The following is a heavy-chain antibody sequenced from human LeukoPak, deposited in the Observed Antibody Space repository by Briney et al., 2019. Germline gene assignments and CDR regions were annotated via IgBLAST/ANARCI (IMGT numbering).Heavy chain of an antibody. J-gene: IGHJ5*02. CDR1: GFTFSSYE. V-gene: IGHV3-48*03. CDR3: ARGAWFGETKCWFDP. CDR2: ISSSGSTI. D-gene: IGHD3-10*01. Sequence: GGSLRLSCAASGFTFSSYEMNWVRQAPGKGLEWVSYISSSGSTIYYADSVKGRFTISRDNAKNSLYLQMNSLGAEDTAVYYCARGAWFGETKCWFDPWGQGTLVTVSS.